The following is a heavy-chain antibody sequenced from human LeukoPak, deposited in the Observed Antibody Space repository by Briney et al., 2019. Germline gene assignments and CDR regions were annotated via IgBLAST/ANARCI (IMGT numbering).Heavy chain of an antibody. J-gene: IGHJ4*02. CDR3: ARVRNCSGGSCRGSFDY. V-gene: IGHV4-34*01. CDR1: GGSFSGYY. CDR2: INHSGST. Sequence: SETLSLTCAVYGGSFSGYYWSWIRQPPGKGLEWIGEINHSGSTNYNPSLKSRVTISVDTSKNQFSLKLSSVTAADTAVYYCARVRNCSGGSCRGSFDYWGQGTLVTVSS. D-gene: IGHD2-15*01.